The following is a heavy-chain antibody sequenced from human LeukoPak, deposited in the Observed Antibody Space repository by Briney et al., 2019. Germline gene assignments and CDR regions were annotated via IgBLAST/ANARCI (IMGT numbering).Heavy chain of an antibody. V-gene: IGHV4-34*01. J-gene: IGHJ1*01. CDR1: GGSFSGYY. D-gene: IGHD3-16*02. CDR3: ARGRQYDYVWGSYRYPYFQH. CDR2: INHSGST. Sequence: PSETLSLTCAVYGGSFSGYYWSWIRQPPGKGLEWIGEINHSGSTNYNPSLKSRVTISVDTSKNQFSLKLSSVTAADTAVYYCARGRQYDYVWGSYRYPYFQHWGQGTLVTVSS.